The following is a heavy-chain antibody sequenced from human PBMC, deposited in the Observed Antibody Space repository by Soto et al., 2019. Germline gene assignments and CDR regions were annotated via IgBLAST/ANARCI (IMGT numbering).Heavy chain of an antibody. V-gene: IGHV1-2*02. J-gene: IGHJ4*02. CDR1: GYTFTGYY. CDR2: INPNSGGT. Sequence: ASVKVSCKASGYTFTGYYMHWVRQAPGQGLEWMGWINPNSGGTNYAQKFQGRVTMTRDTSISTAYMELSRLRSDDTAVYYCASYYYDSSGYYRGLDFDYWGQGTLVTVSS. D-gene: IGHD3-22*01. CDR3: ASYYYDSSGYYRGLDFDY.